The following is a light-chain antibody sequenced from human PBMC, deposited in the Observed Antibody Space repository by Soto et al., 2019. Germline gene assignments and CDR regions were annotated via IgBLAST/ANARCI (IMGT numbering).Light chain of an antibody. V-gene: IGKV1-33*01. CDR2: HAS. Sequence: DIQMTHSPSSLSASIGDRVTITCQASQNITNNLSWYQQKPGKAPNLLIYHASKLAKGVTSRFSGSGSGIDFALKISRVEVEDVGVYYCMQGTHWPITFGQGTRLEI. J-gene: IGKJ5*01. CDR3: MQGTHWPIT. CDR1: QNITNN.